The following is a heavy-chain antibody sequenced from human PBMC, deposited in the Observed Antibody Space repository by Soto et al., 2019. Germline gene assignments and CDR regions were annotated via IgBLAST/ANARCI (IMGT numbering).Heavy chain of an antibody. V-gene: IGHV3-7*01. CDR3: ARASHWSSGYYHYYYAMDV. J-gene: IGHJ6*02. CDR1: GSTFSVYS. CDR2: IKEDGSEK. Sequence: EVQLVESGGGLVQPGGSLSLSCAASGSTFSVYSMTWVRQAPGKGLEWVANIKEDGSEKYYVDSVKGRFTIPRDNAKNSLYLRMNSLRAEDTAVYYCARASHWSSGYYHYYYAMDVWGQGTTVTVSS. D-gene: IGHD3-22*01.